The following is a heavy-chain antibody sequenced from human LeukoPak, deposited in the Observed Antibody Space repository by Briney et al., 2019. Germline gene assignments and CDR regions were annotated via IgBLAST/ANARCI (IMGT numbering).Heavy chain of an antibody. CDR1: GFSFSSYA. J-gene: IGHJ4*02. CDR2: ISVIGGST. D-gene: IGHD3-22*01. V-gene: IGHV3-23*01. CDR3: AKASAMIVAVSKHFDY. Sequence: WGSLRLSCAASGFSFSSYAMSWVRQAPGKGLEWVSAISVIGGSTYYADSVKGRFTISRDNSKNTLYLQMNSLRAEDTAVYYCAKASAMIVAVSKHFDYWGQGTLVTVSS.